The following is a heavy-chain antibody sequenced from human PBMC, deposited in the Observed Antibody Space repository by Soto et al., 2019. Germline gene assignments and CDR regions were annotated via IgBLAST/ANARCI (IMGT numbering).Heavy chain of an antibody. D-gene: IGHD2-2*01. CDR2: IIPIPGTA. J-gene: IGHJ6*02. Sequence: QVQLVQSGAEVKKPGSSVKVSCKASGGTFGSYAISWVRQAPGQGLEWMGGIIPIPGTANYAQKFQGRVTMDADESTSTAYMELSRLRSEDTAVYYCARSQGSSTSLEIYYYYYYGMDGWGQGTTVTVSS. V-gene: IGHV1-69*01. CDR1: GGTFGSYA. CDR3: ARSQGSSTSLEIYYYYYYGMDG.